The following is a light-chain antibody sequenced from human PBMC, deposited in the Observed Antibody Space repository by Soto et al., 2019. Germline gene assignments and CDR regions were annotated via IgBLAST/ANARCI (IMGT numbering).Light chain of an antibody. Sequence: DIQLTQSPSFLSASVGDRVTITCRASQGISSYLAWYQQKPGKAPKLLIYAASTLQSGVPSRFSGSGSGTDFTLTIFSLQPEDFATYYCQQLNSYPPWTFGQGTKVEIK. CDR1: QGISSY. V-gene: IGKV1-9*01. J-gene: IGKJ1*01. CDR3: QQLNSYPPWT. CDR2: AAS.